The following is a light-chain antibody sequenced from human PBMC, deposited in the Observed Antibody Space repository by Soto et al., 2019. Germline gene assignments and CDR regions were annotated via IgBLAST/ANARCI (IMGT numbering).Light chain of an antibody. CDR3: QKYGDSRA. CDR1: QSVNNN. V-gene: IGKV3-20*01. CDR2: GAS. Sequence: IVLTQSPGTLSLSPGERATLSCRASQSVNNNLAWYQQKTGQAPRLLIYGASSRATGIPDRFSGSGSGTDFTLTISRLESEDFAVYYCQKYGDSRAFGQGTKVEIK. J-gene: IGKJ1*01.